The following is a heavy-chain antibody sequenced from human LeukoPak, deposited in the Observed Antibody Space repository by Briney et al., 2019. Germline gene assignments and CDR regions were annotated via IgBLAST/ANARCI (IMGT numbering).Heavy chain of an antibody. V-gene: IGHV1-69*01. D-gene: IGHD3-22*01. Sequence: SVKVSCKASGGTFISYAISWVRQAPGQGLEWMGGIIPIFGTANYAQKFQGRVTITADESTSTAYMELSSLRSEDTAVYYCARDFYYDSSGYYYVTSSFDAFDIWGQGTMVTVSS. J-gene: IGHJ3*02. CDR1: GGTFISYA. CDR2: IIPIFGTA. CDR3: ARDFYYDSSGYYYVTSSFDAFDI.